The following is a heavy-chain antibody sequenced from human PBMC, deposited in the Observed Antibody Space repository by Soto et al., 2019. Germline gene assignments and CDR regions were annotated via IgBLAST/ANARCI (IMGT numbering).Heavy chain of an antibody. CDR2: ISGRGSTT. Sequence: GGSLRLSCAASGFTFSIYAMSWVRQAPAMGLEWVSSISGRGSTTNYADSVKGRFTISRDNSKNTLYLQMNSLRAEDTALYYCARGLGAAHSYYFDYWGQGALVTVSS. V-gene: IGHV3-23*01. CDR1: GFTFSIYA. D-gene: IGHD2-15*01. CDR3: ARGLGAAHSYYFDY. J-gene: IGHJ4*02.